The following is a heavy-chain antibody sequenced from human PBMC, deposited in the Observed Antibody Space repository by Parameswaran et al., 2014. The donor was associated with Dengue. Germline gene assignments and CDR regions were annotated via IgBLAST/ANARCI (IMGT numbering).Heavy chain of an antibody. D-gene: IGHD4-23*01. V-gene: IGHV5-51*01. Sequence: VRQMPGKGLEWMGIIYPGDSDTKYSPSFEGQVTISADKSISTAYLQWSSLKASDSAMYYCARHYRSGKGAKNSNSWYGMGFDPWGQGTLVTVSS. CDR3: ARHYRSGKGAKNSNSWYGMGFDP. J-gene: IGHJ5*02. CDR2: IYPGDSDT.